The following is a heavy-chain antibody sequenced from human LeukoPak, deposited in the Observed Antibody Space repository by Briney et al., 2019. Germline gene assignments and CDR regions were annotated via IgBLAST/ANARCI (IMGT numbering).Heavy chain of an antibody. V-gene: IGHV4-34*01. CDR3: ARDYGDFGAVDY. CDR1: GGSLSAYY. J-gene: IGHJ4*02. D-gene: IGHD4-17*01. CDR2: INHGGST. Sequence: TSETLSLTCAVYGGSLSAYYWSWIRQPPGKGLEWIGKINHGGSTNYNPSLKSRVTISVDASKNQFSLKLNSVTAADTAVYYCARDYGDFGAVDYWGQGTLVTVSS.